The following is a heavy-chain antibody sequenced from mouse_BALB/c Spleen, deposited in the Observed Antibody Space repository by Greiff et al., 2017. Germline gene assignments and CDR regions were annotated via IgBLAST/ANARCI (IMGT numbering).Heavy chain of an antibody. CDR3: ARWFTTVVEDAMDY. D-gene: IGHD1-1*01. J-gene: IGHJ4*01. CDR2: IDPYNGGT. V-gene: IGHV1S135*01. Sequence: QLVESGPELVKPGASVKVSCKASGYSFTDYNMYWVKQSHGKSLEWIGYIDPYNGGTSYNQKFKGKATLTVDKSSSTAFMHLNSLTSEDSAVYYCARWFTTVVEDAMDYWGQGTSVTVSS. CDR1: GYSFTDYN.